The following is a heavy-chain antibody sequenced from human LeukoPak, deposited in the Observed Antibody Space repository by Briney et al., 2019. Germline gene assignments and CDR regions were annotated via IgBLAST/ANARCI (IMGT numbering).Heavy chain of an antibody. CDR3: ARSKIWDYYYGMDV. V-gene: IGHV4-34*01. J-gene: IGHJ6*04. CDR1: GGPFSGYY. D-gene: IGHD3-16*01. CDR2: INHSGST. Sequence: WEPLTLPCADYGGPFSGYYGSWIRQPPGKGLEWIAEINHSGSTNYNPSLKSRVTKSVDTSTNQFSLKLSSVTAADTAVYYCARSKIWDYYYGMDVWGKGTRDSVSS.